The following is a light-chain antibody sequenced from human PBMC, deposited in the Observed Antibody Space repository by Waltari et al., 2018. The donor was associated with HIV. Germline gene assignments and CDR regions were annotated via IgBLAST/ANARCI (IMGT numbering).Light chain of an antibody. J-gene: IGLJ3*02. Sequence: QSVLTQPPSASGTPGQRVTISCSGSSSNIGGNYVYWYQQLPGTAPKLLNYRNNRRPSGVPDRFSGSKSGTSASLAISGLRSEDEADYYCAAWDDSLSGLVFGGGTKLTVL. V-gene: IGLV1-47*01. CDR3: AAWDDSLSGLV. CDR1: SSNIGGNY. CDR2: RNN.